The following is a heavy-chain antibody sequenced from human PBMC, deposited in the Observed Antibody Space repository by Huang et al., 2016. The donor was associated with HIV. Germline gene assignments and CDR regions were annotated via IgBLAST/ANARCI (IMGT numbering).Heavy chain of an antibody. Sequence: EVQLLESGGGLVQPGGSLRLSCAASGFTFNSYAMSGVRQVPGKGLGLVSGISGGGCNTYYADSVKGRFTISRDNSKNTLFLQMSGLRAEDTAVYYCSRDDFWSGYSDYYGLDVWGQGTTVTVSS. CDR3: SRDDFWSGYSDYYGLDV. CDR2: ISGGGCNT. V-gene: IGHV3-23*01. CDR1: GFTFNSYA. D-gene: IGHD3-3*01. J-gene: IGHJ6*02.